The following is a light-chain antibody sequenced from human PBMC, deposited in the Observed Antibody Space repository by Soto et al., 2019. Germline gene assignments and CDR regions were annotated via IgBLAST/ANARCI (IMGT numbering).Light chain of an antibody. J-gene: IGLJ1*01. CDR1: SSDVGAYIY. Sequence: QSVLTQPASVSGSPGQSITISCTGTSSDVGAYIYVSWYQHHPGKAPKVMIYEVNNRPSGVSDRFSGSKSGNTASLTISGLQAEDEADYYCCSYTSSRTYVFGTGTKVTVL. V-gene: IGLV2-14*01. CDR3: CSYTSSRTYV. CDR2: EVN.